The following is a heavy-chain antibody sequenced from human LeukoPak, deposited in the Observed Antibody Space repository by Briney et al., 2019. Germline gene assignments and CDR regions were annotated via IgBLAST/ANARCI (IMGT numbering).Heavy chain of an antibody. CDR3: AGLITMVRGVIKDY. Sequence: SETLSLTCAVSGGSISSGGYSWRWIRQPPGKALEWIGYIYHSGSTYYNPSLKSRVTISVDRSKNQFSLKLSSVTAADTAVYYCAGLITMVRGVIKDYWGQGTLVTVSS. CDR2: IYHSGST. D-gene: IGHD3-10*01. J-gene: IGHJ4*02. CDR1: GGSISSGGYS. V-gene: IGHV4-30-2*01.